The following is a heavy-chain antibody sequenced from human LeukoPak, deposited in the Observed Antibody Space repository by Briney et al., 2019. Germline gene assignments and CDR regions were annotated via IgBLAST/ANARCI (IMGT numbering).Heavy chain of an antibody. V-gene: IGHV3-43D*03. J-gene: IGHJ3*02. CDR1: GFTFDDYA. CDR2: ISWDGGST. Sequence: PGGSLRLSCAASGFTFDDYAMHWVRQAPGKGLEWVSLISWDGGSTYYADSVKGRFTISRDNSKNSLYLQMNSLRAEDTALYYCAKGKYYGSGMRGAFDIWGQGTMVTVSS. CDR3: AKGKYYGSGMRGAFDI. D-gene: IGHD3-10*01.